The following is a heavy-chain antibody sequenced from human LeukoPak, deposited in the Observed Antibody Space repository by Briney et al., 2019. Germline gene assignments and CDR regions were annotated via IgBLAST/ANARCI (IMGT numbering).Heavy chain of an antibody. CDR1: GGSINSATYY. Sequence: PSQTLSPTCTVSGGSINSATYYWSWIRQHPGKGLEWIGYIYYTGSTYYNPSLKSRVTMSVDTSKNQFSLKLSSVTAADTAVYYCARRLNAFDIWGQGTLVTVSS. D-gene: IGHD6-25*01. V-gene: IGHV4-31*03. J-gene: IGHJ3*02. CDR2: IYYTGST. CDR3: ARRLNAFDI.